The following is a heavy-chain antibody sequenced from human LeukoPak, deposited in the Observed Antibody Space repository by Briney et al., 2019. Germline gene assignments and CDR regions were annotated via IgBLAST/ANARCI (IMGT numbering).Heavy chain of an antibody. Sequence: SETLSLTCTVSGYSISSGYYWGWIRQPPGKGLEWIGSIYHSGSTNYNPSLKSRVTISVDTSKNQFSLKLSSVTAADTAVYYCARVTGYMIEDYFDYWGQGTLVTVSS. D-gene: IGHD3-22*01. CDR3: ARVTGYMIEDYFDY. J-gene: IGHJ4*02. CDR1: GYSISSGYY. V-gene: IGHV4-38-2*02. CDR2: IYHSGST.